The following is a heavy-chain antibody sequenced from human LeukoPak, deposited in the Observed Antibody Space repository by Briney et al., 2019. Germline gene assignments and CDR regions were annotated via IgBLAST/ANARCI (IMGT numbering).Heavy chain of an antibody. J-gene: IGHJ3*02. CDR3: ARYYYDSSGYPGDAFDI. Sequence: PSETLSLTCAVYGGSFSGYCWSWIRQPPGKGLEWIGEINHSGSTNYNPSLKSRVTISVDTSKNQFSLKLSSVTAADTAVYYCARYYYDSSGYPGDAFDIWGQGTMVTVSS. CDR1: GGSFSGYC. CDR2: INHSGST. V-gene: IGHV4-34*01. D-gene: IGHD3-22*01.